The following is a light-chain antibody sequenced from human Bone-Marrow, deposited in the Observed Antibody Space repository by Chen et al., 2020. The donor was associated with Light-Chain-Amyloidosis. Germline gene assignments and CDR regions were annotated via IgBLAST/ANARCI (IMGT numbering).Light chain of an antibody. J-gene: IGLJ3*02. CDR2: DYS. CDR1: NIGSTS. V-gene: IGLV3-21*02. CDR3: QVWDRSSGRPV. Sequence: SYVLTQPSSVSVAPGQTATIACGGNNIGSTSVHWYKQTPGQAPLLVVYDYSDRPPGLPERLSGSNSGNTATLTISRAEAGDEADCYCQVWDRSSGRPVFGGGTKLTVL.